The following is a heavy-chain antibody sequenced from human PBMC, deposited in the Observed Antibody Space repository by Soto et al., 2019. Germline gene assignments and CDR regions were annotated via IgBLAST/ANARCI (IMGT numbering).Heavy chain of an antibody. CDR2: ISTSGGTI. D-gene: IGHD6-13*01. Sequence: GGSLRLSCAASGFTFSDYYMSWIRQAPGRGLDWVSHISTSGGTIYYADSVKGRFTVSRDNAQSSLYLQVDSLSAEDTAVYYCARSRRQQLEYYFDHWGQGTLVTVSS. V-gene: IGHV3-11*01. J-gene: IGHJ4*02. CDR1: GFTFSDYY. CDR3: ARSRRQQLEYYFDH.